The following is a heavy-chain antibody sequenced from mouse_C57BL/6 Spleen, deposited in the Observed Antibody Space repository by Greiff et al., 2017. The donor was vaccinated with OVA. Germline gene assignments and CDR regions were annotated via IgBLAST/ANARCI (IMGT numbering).Heavy chain of an antibody. CDR1: GYTFTDYE. CDR2: IDTETGGT. Sequence: QVHVKQSGAELVRPGASVTLSCKASGYTFTDYEMHWVKQTPVHGLEWIGAIDTETGGTAYNQKFKGKAILTADKSSSTAYMELRSLTSEDSAVYYCTRWAGTDYWGEGTTLTVSS. D-gene: IGHD4-1*01. CDR3: TRWAGTDY. J-gene: IGHJ2*01. V-gene: IGHV1-15*01.